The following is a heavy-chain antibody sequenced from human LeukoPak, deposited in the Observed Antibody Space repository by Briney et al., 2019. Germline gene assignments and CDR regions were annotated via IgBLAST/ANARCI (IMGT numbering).Heavy chain of an antibody. V-gene: IGHV3-43*02. CDR3: AKDLGPGGAGWFDP. Sequence: AGGSLRLSCAASGFTFDDYAIHWVRQVPGKVLEWVSLISGDGVSTYYADSVKGRFTISRDNSKNSLYLQMNSLRTEDTALYYCAKDLGPGGAGWFDPWGQGTLVTVSS. D-gene: IGHD7-27*01. J-gene: IGHJ5*02. CDR2: ISGDGVST. CDR1: GFTFDDYA.